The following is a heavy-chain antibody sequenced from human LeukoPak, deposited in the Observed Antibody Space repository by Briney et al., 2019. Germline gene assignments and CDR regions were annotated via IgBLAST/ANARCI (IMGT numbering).Heavy chain of an antibody. CDR2: ISYDGSNK. Sequence: GGSLRLSCAASGFTFSSYGMHWVRQAPGKGLEWVAGISYDGSNKYYADSVKGRFTISRDNAKNSLYLQMNSLRAEDTAVYYCARGKGDLQWLARDLDYWGQGTLVTVSS. V-gene: IGHV3-30*03. CDR1: GFTFSSYG. D-gene: IGHD6-19*01. CDR3: ARGKGDLQWLARDLDY. J-gene: IGHJ4*02.